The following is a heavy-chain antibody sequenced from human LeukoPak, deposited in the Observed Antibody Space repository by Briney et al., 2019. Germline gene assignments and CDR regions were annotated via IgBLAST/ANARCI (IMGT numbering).Heavy chain of an antibody. CDR1: GGSINSGCFF. Sequence: PSQTLSLTCTVSGGSINSGCFFWSWIPQHPGKGLEWIGYIYYTGNTHHNPSRKSRVAISIDTSENQFSLKLSSVTAADTAVYYCARTVVKDFWSGYSYYYYYMDVWGKGTTVTVSS. CDR2: IYYTGNT. J-gene: IGHJ6*03. CDR3: ARTVVKDFWSGYSYYYYYMDV. V-gene: IGHV4-31*03. D-gene: IGHD3-3*01.